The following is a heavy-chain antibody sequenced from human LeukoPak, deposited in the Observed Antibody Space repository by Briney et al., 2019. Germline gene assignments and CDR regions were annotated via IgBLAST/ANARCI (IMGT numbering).Heavy chain of an antibody. J-gene: IGHJ4*02. CDR3: ARDGLDSSGYYHEFDY. D-gene: IGHD3-22*01. CDR1: GFTFSSYW. V-gene: IGHV3-7*01. Sequence: PGGSLRLSCAASGFTFSSYWMSWVRRAPGKGLEWVANIKQDGSEKYYVDSVKGRFTISRDNAKNSLYLQMNSLRAEDTAVYYCARDGLDSSGYYHEFDYWGQGTLVTVSS. CDR2: IKQDGSEK.